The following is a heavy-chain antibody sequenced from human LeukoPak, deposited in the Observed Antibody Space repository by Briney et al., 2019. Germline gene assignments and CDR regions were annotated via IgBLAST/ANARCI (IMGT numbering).Heavy chain of an antibody. D-gene: IGHD6-6*01. J-gene: IGHJ4*02. CDR2: IYNSGST. CDR3: ARQSIAARTFDY. Sequence: PSETLSLTCTVSGGSISSRSYYWGWIRQPPGKGLEWIGSIYNSGSTYYNPSLKSRVTISVDTSKNQFSLKLSSVTAADTAVYYCARQSIAARTFDYWGQGTLVTVSS. V-gene: IGHV4-39*01. CDR1: GGSISSRSYY.